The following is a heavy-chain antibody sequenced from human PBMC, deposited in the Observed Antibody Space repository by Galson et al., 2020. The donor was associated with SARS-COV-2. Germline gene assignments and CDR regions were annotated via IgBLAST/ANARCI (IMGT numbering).Heavy chain of an antibody. Sequence: GGSLRLSCAASGFTFDDYAMHWVRQAPGKGLEWVSGISWNSGSIGYADSVKGRFTISRDNAKNSLYLQMNSLRAEDTALYYCAKLCTLDDAFDIWGQGTMVTVSS. V-gene: IGHV3-9*01. D-gene: IGHD2-2*01. CDR3: AKLCTLDDAFDI. J-gene: IGHJ3*02. CDR1: GFTFDDYA. CDR2: ISWNSGSI.